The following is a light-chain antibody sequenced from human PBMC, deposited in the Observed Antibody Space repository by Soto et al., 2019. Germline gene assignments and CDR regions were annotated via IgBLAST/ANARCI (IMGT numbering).Light chain of an antibody. Sequence: EIVLTQSPGTLSLSPGERATLSCRASQTVSQDYLAWFQRKPGQAPRLLMFSATSRAADIPDRFSGSGSGTDFTLTISRLEPEDFAVYFCQQYGSSPQTFGQGTRVEIK. CDR3: QQYGSSPQT. J-gene: IGKJ1*01. CDR2: SAT. V-gene: IGKV3-20*01. CDR1: QTVSQDY.